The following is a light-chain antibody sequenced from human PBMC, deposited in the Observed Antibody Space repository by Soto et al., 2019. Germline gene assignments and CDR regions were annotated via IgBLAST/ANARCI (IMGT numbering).Light chain of an antibody. V-gene: IGKV3-15*01. CDR3: QQYNNWPTKYT. J-gene: IGKJ2*01. CDR1: QSVSSN. Sequence: EIVMTQSPATLSVSPGERATLSCRASQSVSSNLVWYQQKPGQAPRLLIYGASTRATGIPARFSGSGSGTEFTLTISSLQSEDFAVYYCQQYNNWPTKYTFGQGTKLEIK. CDR2: GAS.